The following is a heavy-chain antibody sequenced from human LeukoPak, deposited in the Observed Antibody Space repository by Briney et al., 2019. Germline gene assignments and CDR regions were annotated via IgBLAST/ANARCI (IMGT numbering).Heavy chain of an antibody. D-gene: IGHD2-21*02. J-gene: IGHJ4*02. Sequence: GGSLRLSCAASGFTFSSYAMSWVRQAPGKGLEWVSAISGSGGSIYYADSVKGRFTISRDNSKNTLYLQMNSLRAEDTAVYYCAKDLIHIVVVTATFDSWGQGTLVTVSS. CDR3: AKDLIHIVVVTATFDS. V-gene: IGHV3-23*01. CDR2: ISGSGGSI. CDR1: GFTFSSYA.